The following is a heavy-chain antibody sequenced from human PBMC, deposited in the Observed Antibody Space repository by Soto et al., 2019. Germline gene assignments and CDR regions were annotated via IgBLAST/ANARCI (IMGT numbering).Heavy chain of an antibody. Sequence: GGSLRLSCAASGFTFSSYAMHWVRQAPGKGLEWVAVISYDGSNKYYADSVKGRFTISRDNSKNTLYLQMNSLRAEDTAVYYSARDRPHDAFDIWGQGTMVTVSS. CDR3: ARDRPHDAFDI. V-gene: IGHV3-30*04. CDR1: GFTFSSYA. CDR2: ISYDGSNK. J-gene: IGHJ3*02.